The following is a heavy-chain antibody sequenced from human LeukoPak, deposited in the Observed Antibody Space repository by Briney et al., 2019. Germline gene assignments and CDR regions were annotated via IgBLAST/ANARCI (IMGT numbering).Heavy chain of an antibody. V-gene: IGHV1-2*06. D-gene: IGHD2-8*01. CDR1: GYTFTDSY. CDR2: INPNSGDP. J-gene: IGHJ6*03. CDR3: ARSAGHCNNGVCFTDYYIDV. Sequence: GASVKVSCKASGYTFTDSYIHWVRQAPGQGLEWMGRINPNSGDPNYPQNFQGRVTMTRDTSISTAYMETSSLTSDDTAVYYCARSAGHCNNGVCFTDYYIDVWGTGTTVTVSS.